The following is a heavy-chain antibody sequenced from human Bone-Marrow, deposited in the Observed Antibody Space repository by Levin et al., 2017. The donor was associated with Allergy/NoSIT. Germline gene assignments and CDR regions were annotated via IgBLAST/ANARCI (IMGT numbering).Heavy chain of an antibody. CDR3: GREANSVDY. CDR1: GYSFTSYD. J-gene: IGHJ4*02. V-gene: IGHV1-46*01. Sequence: GASVKVSCKASGYSFTSYDMHWVRQAPGQGLDWVGIINPSRGSTIYAQKFRGRVTMSADTSTSTVYMELTGLMLEDTAVYYCGREANSVDYWGQGTLVTVPS. CDR2: INPSRGST. D-gene: IGHD1-7*01.